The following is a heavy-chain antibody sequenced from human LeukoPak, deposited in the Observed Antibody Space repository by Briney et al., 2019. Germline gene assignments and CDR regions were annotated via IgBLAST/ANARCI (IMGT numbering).Heavy chain of an antibody. D-gene: IGHD2-15*01. J-gene: IGHJ4*02. CDR2: IYYSGST. CDR3: ARGYCSGGSCYPTHTDY. CDR1: GGSISSYY. Sequence: KPSETLSVTCTVSGGSISSYYWSWIRQPPGKGLEWIGYIYYSGSTNYNPSLKSRVTISVDTSKNQFSLKLSSVTAADTAVYYCARGYCSGGSCYPTHTDYWGQGTLVTVSS. V-gene: IGHV4-59*01.